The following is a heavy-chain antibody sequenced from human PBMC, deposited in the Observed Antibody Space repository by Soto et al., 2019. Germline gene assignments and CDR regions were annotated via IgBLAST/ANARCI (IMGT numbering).Heavy chain of an antibody. CDR1: GFSFSRDS. Sequence: GVSLIPSCAASGFSFSRDSMNWVRPAPGKGLEWVPSISSSSSYIYYADSVKGRFTISRDNAKNSLYLQMNSLRAEDTAVYYCARDSGGYDFWSGYYDSYYYYGMDVWGQGTTVTVSS. J-gene: IGHJ6*02. CDR3: ARDSGGYDFWSGYYDSYYYYGMDV. V-gene: IGHV3-21*01. CDR2: ISSSSSYI. D-gene: IGHD3-3*01.